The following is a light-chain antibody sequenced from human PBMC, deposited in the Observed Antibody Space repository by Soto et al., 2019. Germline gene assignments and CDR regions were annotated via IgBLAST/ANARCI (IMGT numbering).Light chain of an antibody. J-gene: IGLJ1*01. CDR3: CSYVGGYSYV. CDR2: DVS. Sequence: QSALTQPRSVSGSPGQSVTVSCIGTSSDVGDYNSGSWYQQHPGKAPKLMIYDVSKRPSGVPDRFSGSKSGNTASLTLSGLQAEDEADYYCCSYVGGYSYVFGIGTKLTVL. V-gene: IGLV2-11*01. CDR1: SSDVGDYNS.